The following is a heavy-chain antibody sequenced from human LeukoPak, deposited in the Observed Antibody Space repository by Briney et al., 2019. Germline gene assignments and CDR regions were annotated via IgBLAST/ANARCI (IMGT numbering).Heavy chain of an antibody. J-gene: IGHJ4*02. CDR3: ATPLDYYDSSGYHQGGD. V-gene: IGHV3-7*03. CDR2: IKQDGSKK. D-gene: IGHD3-22*01. CDR1: GFTFSSYW. Sequence: GGSLRLSCAGSGFTFSSYWMTWVRQAPGKGLEWVANIKQDGSKKNYVDSVKGRFTISRDNAKNSLYLQMNSLRAEDTAVYYCATPLDYYDSSGYHQGGDWGQGTLVTVSS.